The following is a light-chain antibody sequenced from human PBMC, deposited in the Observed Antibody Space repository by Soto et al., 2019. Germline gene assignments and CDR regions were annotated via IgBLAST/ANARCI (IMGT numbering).Light chain of an antibody. CDR2: RIS. CDR1: RSISSY. V-gene: IGKV1-39*01. J-gene: IGKJ1*01. Sequence: DIQMTQSPSSLSASVGDRVTITCRASRSISSYLNWYQQKPGKAPKLLIFRISTLQSGVPSRFSGSGSGTDFTLTISSLQPKDFAIYYCQQSYSTPPWTFGQGTKVEIK. CDR3: QQSYSTPPWT.